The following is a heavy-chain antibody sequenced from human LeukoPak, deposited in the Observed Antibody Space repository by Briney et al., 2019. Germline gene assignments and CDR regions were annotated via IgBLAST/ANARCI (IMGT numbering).Heavy chain of an antibody. V-gene: IGHV4-4*07. Sequence: SETLSLTCTVSGGSISSYYWSWIRQPAGKGLEWIGRIYTSGSTNYNPSLKSRVTMSVETSKNQFSLKLSSVTAADTAVYYCARDSTAGYYYYYGMDVWGQGTTVTVSS. CDR1: GGSISSYY. CDR3: ARDSTAGYYYYYGMDV. CDR2: IYTSGST. J-gene: IGHJ6*02.